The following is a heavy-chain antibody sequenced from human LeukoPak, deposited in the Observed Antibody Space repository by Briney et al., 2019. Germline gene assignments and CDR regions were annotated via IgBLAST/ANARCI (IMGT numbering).Heavy chain of an antibody. CDR3: ARLDGYYDSSGYYPRGAFDI. J-gene: IGHJ3*02. CDR1: GYSFTSYC. CDR2: IYPGDSDT. D-gene: IGHD3-22*01. V-gene: IGHV5-51*01. Sequence: GESLKISCKGSGYSFTSYCIGWVRQMPGKGLEWMVIIYPGDSDTRYSPSFQGQVTISADKSISTAYLQWSSLKASDTAMYYCARLDGYYDSSGYYPRGAFDIWGQGTMVTVSS.